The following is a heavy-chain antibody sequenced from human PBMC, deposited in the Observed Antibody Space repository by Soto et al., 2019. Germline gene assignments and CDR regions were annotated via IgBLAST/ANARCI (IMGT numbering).Heavy chain of an antibody. CDR1: GFSLSTSGVG. CDR3: AHVYGGYDNFDY. D-gene: IGHD5-12*01. J-gene: IGHJ4*02. Sequence: QITLKESGPTLVKPTQTLTLTCTSSGFSLSTSGVGVGWIRQPPGKALEWLALIYWDDDKRYSPSLKSRLTITKDTSKNQVVLTMTNMDPVDTATYYCAHVYGGYDNFDYWGQGNLVTVSS. CDR2: IYWDDDK. V-gene: IGHV2-5*02.